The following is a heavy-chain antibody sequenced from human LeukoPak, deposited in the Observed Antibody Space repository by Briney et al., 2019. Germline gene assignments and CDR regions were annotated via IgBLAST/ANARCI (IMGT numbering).Heavy chain of an antibody. CDR1: GFTFSSYA. Sequence: PGGSLRLSCAASGFTFSSYAMHWVRQAPGKGLEWVAVISYDGSNKYYADSVKGRFTISRDNSKNTLYLQMNSLRAEDTAVYYCARNRVIVVVIADFDYWGQGTLVTVSS. V-gene: IGHV3-30-3*01. J-gene: IGHJ4*02. D-gene: IGHD3-22*01. CDR3: ARNRVIVVVIADFDY. CDR2: ISYDGSNK.